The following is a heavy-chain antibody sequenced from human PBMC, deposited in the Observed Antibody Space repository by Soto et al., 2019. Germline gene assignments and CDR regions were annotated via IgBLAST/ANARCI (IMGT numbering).Heavy chain of an antibody. D-gene: IGHD2-15*01. J-gene: IGHJ1*01. CDR3: ARGSRDCSGGSCFPLPTAEYFRH. CDR1: GGTFSSNV. V-gene: IGHV1-69*01. Sequence: QVQLVQSGPEVKKPGSSVKVSCKASGGTFSSNVFTWVRQAPGQGLEWMGGIIPMFGTANYAQKFQGRVTFISDESTSTVYMEVSSLRSEDTAVYYCARGSRDCSGGSCFPLPTAEYFRHWGQGTLVTVSS. CDR2: IIPMFGTA.